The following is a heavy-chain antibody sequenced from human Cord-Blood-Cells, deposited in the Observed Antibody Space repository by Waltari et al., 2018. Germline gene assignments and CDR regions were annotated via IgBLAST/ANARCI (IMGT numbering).Heavy chain of an antibody. CDR1: GGTFSSYA. D-gene: IGHD2-15*01. J-gene: IGHJ6*02. CDR3: ARGYCSGGSCYPPYYYYGMDV. CDR2: IIPIFGTA. V-gene: IGHV1-69*01. Sequence: QVQLVQSGAEVKKPGSSVKVSCKASGGTFSSYAISWVRQAPGQGLEWMGGIIPIFGTANYAKKFQGRVTITADESTSTAYMELSSLRSEDTAVYYCARGYCSGGSCYPPYYYYGMDVWGQGTKV.